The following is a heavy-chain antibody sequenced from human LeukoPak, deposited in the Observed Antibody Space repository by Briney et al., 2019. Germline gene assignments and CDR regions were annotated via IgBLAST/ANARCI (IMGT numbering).Heavy chain of an antibody. J-gene: IGHJ3*02. CDR3: ARLYGDYFWRRSGDDAFDI. CDR1: GFTFSSYE. Sequence: TGGSLRLSCAASGFTFSSYEMNWVRQTPGKGLEWVSYISSSGDTIYYADSVKGRFTISRDNAKNSLYLQMNSLRAEDTAVYHRARLYGDYFWRRSGDDAFDIWGRGTMVTVSS. V-gene: IGHV3-48*03. CDR2: ISSSGDTI. D-gene: IGHD4-17*01.